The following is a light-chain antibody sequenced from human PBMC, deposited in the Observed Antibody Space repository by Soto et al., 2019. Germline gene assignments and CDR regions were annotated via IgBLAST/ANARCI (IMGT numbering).Light chain of an antibody. V-gene: IGKV1-5*03. Sequence: DIHMTQSPSTLSASVGDTVIITCRASQNISSYLAWYQQKPGRAPNLLIYRASTLQTGVPSRFSGSRSGTEFTLTIGSLQPDDFATYYCQQYASFSLTFGHGTKVDIK. CDR1: QNISSY. J-gene: IGKJ3*01. CDR3: QQYASFSLT. CDR2: RAS.